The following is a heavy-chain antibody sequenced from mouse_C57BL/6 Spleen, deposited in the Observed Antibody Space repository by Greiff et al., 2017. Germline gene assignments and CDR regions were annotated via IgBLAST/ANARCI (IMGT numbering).Heavy chain of an antibody. CDR1: GYAFSSYW. Sequence: QVHVKQSGAELVKPGASVKISCKASGYAFSSYWMNWVKQRPGKGLEWIGQIYPGDGDPNYNGKVKGKATLTADTSSSTAYMQLSSLTSEDSAVYFCARRNSSGPSFPYFDYWGQGTTLTVSS. CDR3: ARRNSSGPSFPYFDY. J-gene: IGHJ2*01. D-gene: IGHD3-2*02. CDR2: IYPGDGDP. V-gene: IGHV1-80*01.